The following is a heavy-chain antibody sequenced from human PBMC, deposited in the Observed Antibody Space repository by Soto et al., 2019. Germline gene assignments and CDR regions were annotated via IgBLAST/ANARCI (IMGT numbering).Heavy chain of an antibody. V-gene: IGHV3-7*03. Sequence: AETLSLTCAVSGGSFSSNNLCWGGRQPPEGLEWVNNIKEDGSDKYYVHSVKGRFTISRDNAKNSLYLKMNSVRAEDTAIYYCARYYDGSSNSYAFDIWGQGTMVTVSS. D-gene: IGHD3-16*01. J-gene: IGHJ3*02. CDR1: GGSFSSNN. CDR3: ARYYDGSSNSYAFDI. CDR2: IKEDGSDK.